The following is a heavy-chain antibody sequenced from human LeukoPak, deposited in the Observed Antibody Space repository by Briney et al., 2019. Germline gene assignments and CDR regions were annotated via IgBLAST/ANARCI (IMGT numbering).Heavy chain of an antibody. D-gene: IGHD2-8*01. CDR3: ARANGAVYGRGDWFDP. V-gene: IGHV4-30-4*01. Sequence: SETLSLTCTVSGGSISSGDYYWSWIRQPPGKGLEWIGYIYYSGSTYYNPPLKSRVTISVDTSKNQFSLKLSSVTAADTAVYYCARANGAVYGRGDWFDPWGQGTLVTVSS. CDR1: GGSISSGDYY. CDR2: IYYSGST. J-gene: IGHJ5*02.